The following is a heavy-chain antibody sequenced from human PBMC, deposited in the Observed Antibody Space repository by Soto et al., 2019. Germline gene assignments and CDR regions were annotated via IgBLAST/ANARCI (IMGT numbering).Heavy chain of an antibody. CDR3: ARRTIFGVGTQFDP. CDR2: IYYSGST. J-gene: IGHJ5*02. CDR1: GGSISSYY. V-gene: IGHV4-59*01. Sequence: SETLSLTCTVSGGSISSYYWSWIRQPPGKGLEWIGYIYYSGSTNYNPSLKSRVTISVDTSKNQFSLKLSSVTAADTAVYYCARRTIFGVGTQFDPWGQGTLVTVSS. D-gene: IGHD3-3*01.